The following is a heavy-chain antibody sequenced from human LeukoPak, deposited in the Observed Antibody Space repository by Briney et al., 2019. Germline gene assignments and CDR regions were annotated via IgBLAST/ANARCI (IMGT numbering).Heavy chain of an antibody. Sequence: ASVKVSCKASGYTFTSYAMHWVRQAPGQRLEWMGWINAGNGNTKYSQKFQGRVTITRDTSASTAYTELSSLRSEDTAVYYCARAGIAVAGLGIDYWGQGTLVTVSS. CDR2: INAGNGNT. V-gene: IGHV1-3*01. J-gene: IGHJ4*02. CDR3: ARAGIAVAGLGIDY. D-gene: IGHD6-19*01. CDR1: GYTFTSYA.